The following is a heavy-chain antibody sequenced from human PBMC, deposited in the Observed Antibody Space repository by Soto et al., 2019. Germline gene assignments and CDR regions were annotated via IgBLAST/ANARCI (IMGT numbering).Heavy chain of an antibody. CDR3: ARLTSSYSFDP. CDR1: DFTVSNNY. CDR2: IYSGDNT. V-gene: IGHV3-53*01. J-gene: IGHJ5*02. D-gene: IGHD2-2*01. Sequence: PGGSLRLSCAASDFTVSNNYMSWVRQAPGKGLEWVSVIYSGDNTKYADSVRGRFTIYRDESKNTLYLQMNSLRAEDTALYYCARLTSSYSFDPWGQGTLVTVSS.